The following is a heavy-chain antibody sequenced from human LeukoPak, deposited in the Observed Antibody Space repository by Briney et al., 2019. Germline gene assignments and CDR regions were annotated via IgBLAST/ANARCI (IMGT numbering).Heavy chain of an antibody. D-gene: IGHD2-15*01. V-gene: IGHV3-7*04. J-gene: IGHJ2*01. CDR2: IKQDGSEK. CDR3: ARGYCSGGSCFSSTGNFDL. Sequence: GGSLRLSCAASGFTFSSFWMSWVRQAPGKGPEWVANIKQDGSEKYYVDSVKGRFTVSRDNAENSLYLQMNSLRAEDTTVYYCARGYCSGGSCFSSTGNFDLWGRGTLVTVSS. CDR1: GFTFSSFW.